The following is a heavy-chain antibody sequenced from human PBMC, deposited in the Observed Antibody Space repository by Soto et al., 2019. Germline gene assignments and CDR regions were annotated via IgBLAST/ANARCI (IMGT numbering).Heavy chain of an antibody. CDR2: IYPGDSDT. V-gene: IGHV5-51*01. CDR3: ARPHYYGSGGYYYYYGMDV. D-gene: IGHD3-10*01. Sequence: GESLKISCKGSGYSFTSYWIGWVRQMPGKGLEWMGIIYPGDSDTRYSPSFQGQVTISADKSISTGYLQWSSLKASDTAMYYCARPHYYGSGGYYYYYGMDVWGQGTTVTVSS. CDR1: GYSFTSYW. J-gene: IGHJ6*02.